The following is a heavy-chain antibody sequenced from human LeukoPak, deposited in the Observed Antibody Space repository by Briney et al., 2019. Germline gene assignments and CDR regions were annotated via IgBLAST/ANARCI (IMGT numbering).Heavy chain of an antibody. CDR2: IYTSGST. CDR1: GGSISSYY. J-gene: IGHJ4*02. D-gene: IGHD3-10*01. CDR3: ATTQDTSISYGPHFDY. V-gene: IGHV4-4*07. Sequence: KPSETLSLTCTLSGGSISSYYWSWIRQPAGKGLEWIGRIYTSGSTNYNPSLKSRVTMSVDTSKNQFSLKLSSVTAADTAVYYCATTQDTSISYGPHFDYWGQGTLVTVSS.